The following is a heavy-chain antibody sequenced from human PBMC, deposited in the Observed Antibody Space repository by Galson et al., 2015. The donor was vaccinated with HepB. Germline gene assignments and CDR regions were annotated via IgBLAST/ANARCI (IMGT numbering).Heavy chain of an antibody. CDR2: IIPILGIA. V-gene: IGHV1-69*04. Sequence: SVKVSCKASGGTFSSYTISWVRQAPGQGLEWMGRIIPILGIANYAQKFQGRVTITADKSTSTAYMELSSLRSEDTAVYYCARDLGAYYYDSSGFISGGAGAFDIWGQGTMVTVSS. J-gene: IGHJ3*02. D-gene: IGHD3-22*01. CDR3: ARDLGAYYYDSSGFISGGAGAFDI. CDR1: GGTFSSYT.